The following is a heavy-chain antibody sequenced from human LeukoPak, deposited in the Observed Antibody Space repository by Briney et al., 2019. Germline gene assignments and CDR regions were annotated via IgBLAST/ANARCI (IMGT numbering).Heavy chain of an antibody. D-gene: IGHD3-10*01. CDR3: AKVPYGSGTRGGFDY. J-gene: IGHJ4*02. CDR1: GFTFSSYS. CDR2: ISSSSSYI. Sequence: GGSLRLSCAASGFTFSSYSMNWVRQAPGKGLEWVSSISSSSSYIYYADSVKGRFTISRDNAKNSLYLQMNSLRAEDTAVYYCAKVPYGSGTRGGFDYWGQGTLVTVSS. V-gene: IGHV3-21*04.